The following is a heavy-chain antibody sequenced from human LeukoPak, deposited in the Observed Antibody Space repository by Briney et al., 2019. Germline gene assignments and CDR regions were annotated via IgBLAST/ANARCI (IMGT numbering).Heavy chain of an antibody. J-gene: IGHJ1*01. CDR3: ARGWSGELLDAEYFQH. Sequence: ASVEVSCKASGYTFTRYYMHWVGQAPGQGLEWMGIINPSGGSTSYVQKFQGRVTMIRDTPTSTVYMELSSLRAEGTAVYYCARGWSGELLDAEYFQHWGQGTLVTVSS. D-gene: IGHD3-10*01. V-gene: IGHV1-46*01. CDR2: INPSGGST. CDR1: GYTFTRYY.